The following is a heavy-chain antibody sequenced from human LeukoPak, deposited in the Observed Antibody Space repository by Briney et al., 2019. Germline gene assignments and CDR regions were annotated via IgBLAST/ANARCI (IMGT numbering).Heavy chain of an antibody. CDR1: GGSISSSSYY. J-gene: IGHJ4*02. CDR2: IYYSGST. V-gene: IGHV4-39*07. D-gene: IGHD2-2*01. Sequence: SETLSLTCTVSGGSISSSSYYWGWIRQPPGKGLEWIGSIYYSGSTYYNPSLKSRVTISVDTSKNQFSLKLSSVTAADTAVYNCASPSPLGYCSSTSCDQLDYWGQGTLVTVSS. CDR3: ASPSPLGYCSSTSCDQLDY.